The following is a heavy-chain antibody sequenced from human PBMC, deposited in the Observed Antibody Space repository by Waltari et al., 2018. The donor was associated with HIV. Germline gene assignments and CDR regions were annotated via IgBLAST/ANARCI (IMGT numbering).Heavy chain of an antibody. V-gene: IGHV3-53*01. CDR3: ARMKRSYGSGQARYFYFGMDV. CDR1: GFCGSDNY. D-gene: IGHD3-10*01. Sequence: EVQLVESGGGLVQPGGSLRLSCAASGFCGSDNYIIWVRLAPGKGLQWVSVLYNEGRTQYIDSVKGRLTIFRDNSKNALYLQMNSLRVDDTAVYYCARMKRSYGSGQARYFYFGMDVWGQGTMVIVSS. CDR2: LYNEGRT. J-gene: IGHJ6*02.